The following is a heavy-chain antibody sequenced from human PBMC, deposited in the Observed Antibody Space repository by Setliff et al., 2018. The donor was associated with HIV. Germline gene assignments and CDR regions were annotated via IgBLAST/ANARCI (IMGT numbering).Heavy chain of an antibody. CDR3: ARDPGYYDSSGERLDAFDI. J-gene: IGHJ3*02. V-gene: IGHV1-18*04. CDR2: ISTYNGNT. CDR1: GYTFTNFY. Sequence: VASVKVSCKASGYTFTNFYMHWVRQAPGQGLEWMGWISTYNGNTNFAQKVQGRVTLTTETSTSIAYMELRSLTSDDTAVYYCARDPGYYDSSGERLDAFDIWGQGTMVTVSS. D-gene: IGHD3-22*01.